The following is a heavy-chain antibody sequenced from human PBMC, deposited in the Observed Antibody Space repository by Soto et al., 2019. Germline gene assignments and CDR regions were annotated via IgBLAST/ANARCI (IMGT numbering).Heavy chain of an antibody. CDR3: ARAEEDDILTGYYYVDY. D-gene: IGHD3-9*01. CDR1: GFTFSSYS. Sequence: GGSLRLSCAASGFTFSSYSMNWVRQAPGKGLEWVSSISSSSSYIYYADSVKGRFTISRDNAKNSLYLQMNSLRAEDTAVYYCARAEEDDILTGYYYVDYWGQGTLVTVSS. V-gene: IGHV3-21*01. CDR2: ISSSSSYI. J-gene: IGHJ4*02.